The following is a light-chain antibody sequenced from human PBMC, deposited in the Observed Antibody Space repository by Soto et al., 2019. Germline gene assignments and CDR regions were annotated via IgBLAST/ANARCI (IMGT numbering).Light chain of an antibody. CDR2: KVS. J-gene: IGKJ1*01. V-gene: IGKV1-5*03. CDR3: QQYNTNSWT. CDR1: QSINTW. Sequence: DIPMTQSPSTLSASVGDRVTITCRASQSINTWLAWYQQKPGKAPNLLIYKVSNLESGVPSRFSGGGSGTEFTLTISSLQPDDFATYYCQQYNTNSWTFGQGTKVEIK.